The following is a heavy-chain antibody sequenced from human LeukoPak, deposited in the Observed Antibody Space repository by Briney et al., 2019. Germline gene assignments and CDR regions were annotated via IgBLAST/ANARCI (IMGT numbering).Heavy chain of an antibody. CDR2: IEQNGNEK. D-gene: IGHD3-10*01. V-gene: IGHV3-7*03. Sequence: PGGSLRLSCAASGFTFSSYWMSWVRQAPGKGLEWVANIEQNGNEKYHVDSVKGRFTVSRDNAKNSLYLQMNSLRAEDTAVYYCAKDLMHSFPLLWFGELIPSGAFDIWGQGTMVTVSS. CDR1: GFTFSSYW. CDR3: AKDLMHSFPLLWFGELIPSGAFDI. J-gene: IGHJ3*02.